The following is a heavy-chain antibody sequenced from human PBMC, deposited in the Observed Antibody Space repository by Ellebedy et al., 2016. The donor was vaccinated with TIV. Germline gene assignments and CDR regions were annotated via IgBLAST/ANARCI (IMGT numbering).Heavy chain of an antibody. D-gene: IGHD2-15*01. CDR2: IYYSGST. V-gene: IGHV4-59*01. CDR1: GGSISSYY. CDR3: ARHGPMQCSGGSCHYDY. J-gene: IGHJ4*02. Sequence: MPSETLSLTCTVSGGSISSYYWSWIRQPPGKGLEWIGYIYYSGSTNYNPSLKSRVTISVDTSKNQFSLKLSSVTAADTAVYYCARHGPMQCSGGSCHYDYWGQGTLVTVSS.